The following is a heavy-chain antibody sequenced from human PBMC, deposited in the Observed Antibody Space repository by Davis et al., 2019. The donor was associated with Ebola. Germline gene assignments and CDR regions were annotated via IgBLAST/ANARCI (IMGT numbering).Heavy chain of an antibody. V-gene: IGHV1-2*04. J-gene: IGHJ5*02. CDR1: GYTFTGYY. D-gene: IGHD4-17*01. CDR2: INPNSGGT. Sequence: ASVKVSCKASGYTFTGYYMHWVRQASGQGLEWMGWINPNSGGTNYAQKFQGWVTMTRDTSISTAYMELSRLRSDDTAVYYCARAYGVPFNWFDPWGQGTLVTVSS. CDR3: ARAYGVPFNWFDP.